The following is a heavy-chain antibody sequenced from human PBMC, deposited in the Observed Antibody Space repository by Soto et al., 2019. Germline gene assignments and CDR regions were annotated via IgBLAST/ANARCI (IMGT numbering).Heavy chain of an antibody. CDR3: ARDSLTGNYFDP. CDR2: IYHSGYT. CDR1: GGSISSGGYA. Sequence: QMRLQESGSGLVKPSQTLSLTCAVSGGSISSGGYAWNWIRQPPGKGLEWVGYIYHSGYTSYNPSLKNRVTISVDESKNQFSLTLSIVTAADTAVYYCARDSLTGNYFDPWGQGTLVTVSS. J-gene: IGHJ5*02. D-gene: IGHD1-7*01. V-gene: IGHV4-30-2*01.